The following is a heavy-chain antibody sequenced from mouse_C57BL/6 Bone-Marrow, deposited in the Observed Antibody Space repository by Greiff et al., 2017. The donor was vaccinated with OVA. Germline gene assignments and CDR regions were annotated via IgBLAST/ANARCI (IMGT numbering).Heavy chain of an antibody. Sequence: QVQLQQPGAELVKPGASVKMSCKASGYTFTSYGISWVKQRTGQGLEWIGEIYPRSGNTYYNEKFKGKATLTADKSSSTAYMELRSLTSEDSAVYFCARWLLRYYYAMDYWGQGTSVTVSS. V-gene: IGHV1-81*01. J-gene: IGHJ4*01. CDR2: IYPRSGNT. CDR3: ARWLLRYYYAMDY. CDR1: GYTFTSYG. D-gene: IGHD2-3*01.